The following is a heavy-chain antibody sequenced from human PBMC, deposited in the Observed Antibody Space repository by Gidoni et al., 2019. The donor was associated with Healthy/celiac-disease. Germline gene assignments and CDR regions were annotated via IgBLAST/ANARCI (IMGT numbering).Heavy chain of an antibody. CDR3: AKDDGKWEVPFCFDY. CDR1: GFPFSSYA. D-gene: IGHD1-26*01. V-gene: IGHV3-23*04. CDR2: ISGSGGST. J-gene: IGHJ4*02. Sequence: EVQLVESGGGLVQPGGSLRLSCAASGFPFSSYAMRWVRQAPGKGLEWVSAISGSGGSTYYADSVKGRFTIARDNSKNMLYLQMNSVRAEDAALYYCAKDDGKWEVPFCFDYWGQGTLVTVSS.